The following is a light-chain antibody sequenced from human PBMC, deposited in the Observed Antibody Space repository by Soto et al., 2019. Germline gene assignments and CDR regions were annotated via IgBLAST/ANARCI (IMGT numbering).Light chain of an antibody. CDR1: QGIRKD. CDR3: LKHNSYPHT. V-gene: IGKV1-17*01. Sequence: DIQMTQSPSSLSASVGDRVTITCRASQGIRKDLGWYQQKPGKAPKRLIYAASSLQSGVPSRFSGSGAGTAFTLTLSSLQPEDFATYYCLKHNSYPHTFGQGTKLEIK. CDR2: AAS. J-gene: IGKJ2*01.